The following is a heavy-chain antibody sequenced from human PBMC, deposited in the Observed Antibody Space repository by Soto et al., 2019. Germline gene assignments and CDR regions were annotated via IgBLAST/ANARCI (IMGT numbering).Heavy chain of an antibody. CDR1: GDSHY. CDR3: ASGTSYDAPTGFCTNYYMDL. V-gene: IGHV4-38-2*01. J-gene: IGHJ6*03. Sequence: QAQLRESGPGLVKPSETLSLTCPFSGDSHYWVWIRQPPGKELEWIGSVCYSGSTCSRGTTYYNPSRKSRVTVTVQTSEYQWSLNLNFVTAADTAVYYCASGTSYDAPTGFCTNYYMDLWGRGTTVTVSS. D-gene: IGHD3-3*01. CDR2: VCYSGSTCSRGTT.